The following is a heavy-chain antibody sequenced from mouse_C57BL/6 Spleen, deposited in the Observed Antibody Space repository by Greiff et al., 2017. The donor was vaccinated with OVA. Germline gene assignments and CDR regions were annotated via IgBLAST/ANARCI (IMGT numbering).Heavy chain of an antibody. CDR3: ARTGVYDGYWYFDV. Sequence: QVQLQQSGPELVKPGASVKLSCKASGYTFTSYDINWVKQRPGQGLEWIGWISPRDGSTKYNEKFKGKATLTVDTSSSTAYMELHSLTSEDSAVYVWARTGVYDGYWYFDVWGTGTTVTVSS. CDR1: GYTFTSYD. CDR2: ISPRDGST. V-gene: IGHV1-85*01. J-gene: IGHJ1*03. D-gene: IGHD2-3*01.